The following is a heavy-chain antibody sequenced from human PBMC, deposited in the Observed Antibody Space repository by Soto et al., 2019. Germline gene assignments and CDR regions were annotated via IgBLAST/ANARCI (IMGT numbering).Heavy chain of an antibody. Sequence: LSLTCTVSGGSISSNSYYWDWIRQPPGKGLDWIGSIYHRGSTYYNPSLKSRVAISVDPSTNQFSLTLTSVTAADTAVYYCARRSPLVYGNPFDHWGQGTLVTVSS. V-gene: IGHV4-39*01. CDR3: ARRSPLVYGNPFDH. J-gene: IGHJ5*02. CDR1: GGSISSNSYY. D-gene: IGHD3-10*01. CDR2: IYHRGST.